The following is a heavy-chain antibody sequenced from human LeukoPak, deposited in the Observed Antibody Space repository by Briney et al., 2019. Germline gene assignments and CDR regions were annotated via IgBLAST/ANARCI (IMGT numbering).Heavy chain of an antibody. D-gene: IGHD1-14*01. Sequence: GGSLRLSCAASGVSVSRNYMSWVRQPPGKGLEWISGIYSAAGGNSKYYADSVKGRFTISRNNSKNTLFLQMNSLRAEDTAVYYCARDAGWNHLKHAFDIWGQGKMVTVSS. V-gene: IGHV3-53*01. J-gene: IGHJ3*02. CDR1: GVSVSRNY. CDR3: ARDAGWNHLKHAFDI. CDR2: IYSAAGGNSK.